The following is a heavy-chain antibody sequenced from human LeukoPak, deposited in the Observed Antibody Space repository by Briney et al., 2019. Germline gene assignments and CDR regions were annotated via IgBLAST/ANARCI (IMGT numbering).Heavy chain of an antibody. CDR1: GFTFSDYY. Sequence: PGGSLRLSCAASGFTFSDYYMSWIRQAPGKGLEWVSYISSSSSYTNYADSVKGRFTISRDNAKNSLYLQMNSPRAEDTAVYYCARGNSITGTTPLDYFDYWGQGTLVTVSS. J-gene: IGHJ4*02. D-gene: IGHD1-20*01. V-gene: IGHV3-11*05. CDR2: ISSSSSYT. CDR3: ARGNSITGTTPLDYFDY.